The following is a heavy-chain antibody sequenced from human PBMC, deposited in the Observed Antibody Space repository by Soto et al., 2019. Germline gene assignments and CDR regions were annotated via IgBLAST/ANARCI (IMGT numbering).Heavy chain of an antibody. CDR1: GASIISNDW. D-gene: IGHD6-19*01. V-gene: IGHV4-4*01. Sequence: PSETLSLTCSVCGASIISNDWWIWIRQTPGKGLEWIGEIFHSGRTNYSPSFKSRVTISVDTSKSQFSLEMASVTAADTAVYCCARANLRSGWTFDHWGQGSPVTVSS. J-gene: IGHJ4*02. CDR3: ARANLRSGWTFDH. CDR2: IFHSGRT.